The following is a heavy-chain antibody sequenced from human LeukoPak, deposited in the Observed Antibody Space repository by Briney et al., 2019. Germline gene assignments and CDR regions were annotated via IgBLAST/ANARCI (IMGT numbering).Heavy chain of an antibody. V-gene: IGHV4-30-2*01. D-gene: IGHD4-17*01. Sequence: SQTLSLTCAVSGDSISYVSYYWNWIRQAPGKGPEWIGNIYRGRTRLNPSYTSRVAISVDMSKSQVSLSLTSVTAADTAIYYCAGEGEYGQSYSWGQGVLVVVSA. CDR1: GDSISYVSYY. J-gene: IGHJ5*02. CDR3: AGEGEYGQSYS. CDR2: IYRGRT.